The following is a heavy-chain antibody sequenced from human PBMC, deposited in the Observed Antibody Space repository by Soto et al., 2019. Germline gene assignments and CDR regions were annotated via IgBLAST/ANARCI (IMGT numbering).Heavy chain of an antibody. CDR1: GGSISSGDYY. V-gene: IGHV4-30-4*01. Sequence: TSETLSLTCTVSGGSISSGDYYWSWIRQPPGKGLEWIGYIYYSGSTYYNPSLKSRVTISVDTSKNQFSLKLSSVTAADTAVYYCARDTARTAAGTLGIDYWGQGTLVTVSS. J-gene: IGHJ4*02. D-gene: IGHD6-13*01. CDR2: IYYSGST. CDR3: ARDTARTAAGTLGIDY.